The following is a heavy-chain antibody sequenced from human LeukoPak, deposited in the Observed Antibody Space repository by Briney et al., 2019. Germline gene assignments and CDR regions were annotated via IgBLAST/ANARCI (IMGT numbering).Heavy chain of an antibody. D-gene: IGHD3-3*01. CDR1: GFTFSSYG. Sequence: PGGSLRLSCAASGFTFSSYGMHWVRQAPGKGLEWVAFIRYDGSNKYYADSVKGRFTISRDNSKNTLYLQMNSLRAEDTAVYYCAKDLSDDFWSGYYFDYWGQGTLVTVSS. CDR2: IRYDGSNK. J-gene: IGHJ4*02. V-gene: IGHV3-30*02. CDR3: AKDLSDDFWSGYYFDY.